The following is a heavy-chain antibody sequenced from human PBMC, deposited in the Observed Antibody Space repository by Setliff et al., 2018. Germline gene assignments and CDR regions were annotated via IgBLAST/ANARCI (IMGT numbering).Heavy chain of an antibody. V-gene: IGHV4-34*01. D-gene: IGHD2-8*02. CDR1: GGSFSDSH. CDR3: ARAPQYTNYWYALSWFDP. Sequence: PSETLSLTCAVYGGSFSDSHWSWIRQPPGKGLEWIGEIDQSGSTNYSPSLKSRVTISLDTSKNQFSLKLASMTAADTAIYYCARAPQYTNYWYALSWFDPWGQGTLVTVSS. J-gene: IGHJ5*02. CDR2: IDQSGST.